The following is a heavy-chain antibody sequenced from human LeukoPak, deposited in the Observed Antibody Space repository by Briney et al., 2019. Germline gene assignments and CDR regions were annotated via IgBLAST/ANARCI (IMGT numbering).Heavy chain of an antibody. CDR1: GFALSSYG. J-gene: IGHJ4*02. Sequence: PGGSLRLSCAASGFALSSYGMHWVRQAPGKGLEWVAVILNDGSNKYYADSVKGRFTISRDNSKNTLYLQMNSLRADDTAVYYCAKDLDSSGYSYWGQGTLVTVSS. V-gene: IGHV3-30*18. D-gene: IGHD3-22*01. CDR2: ILNDGSNK. CDR3: AKDLDSSGYSY.